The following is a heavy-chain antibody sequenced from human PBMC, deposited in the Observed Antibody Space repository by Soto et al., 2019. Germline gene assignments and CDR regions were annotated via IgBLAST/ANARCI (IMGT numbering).Heavy chain of an antibody. CDR2: IWYDGSNK. V-gene: IGHV3-33*01. J-gene: IGHJ4*02. Sequence: QVQLVESGGGVVQPGRSLRLSCAASGFTFSSYGMHWVRQAPGKGLEWVAVIWYDGSNKYYADSVKGRFTISRDNSKNTLYLQMNSLRAEDTAVYYCARANPYSRSWYLDYWGQGTLVTVSS. CDR1: GFTFSSYG. D-gene: IGHD6-13*01. CDR3: ARANPYSRSWYLDY.